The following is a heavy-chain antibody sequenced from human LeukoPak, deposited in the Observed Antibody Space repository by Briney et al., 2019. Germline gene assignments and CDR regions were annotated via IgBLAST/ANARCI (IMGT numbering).Heavy chain of an antibody. Sequence: SETLSLTCAVSGGSISSGGYSWSWIRQPPGKGLEWIGYIYHSGSTYYNPSLKSRVTISVDRSKNQFPLKLSSVTAADTAVYYCARTSYGSFDYWGQGTLVTVSS. D-gene: IGHD3-10*01. CDR2: IYHSGST. V-gene: IGHV4-30-2*01. J-gene: IGHJ4*02. CDR3: ARTSYGSFDY. CDR1: GGSISSGGYS.